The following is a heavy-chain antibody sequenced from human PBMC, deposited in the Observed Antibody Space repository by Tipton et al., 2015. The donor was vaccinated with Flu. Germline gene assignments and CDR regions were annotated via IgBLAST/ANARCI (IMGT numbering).Heavy chain of an antibody. CDR1: GGSINSYY. CDR2: IYYSGST. Sequence: TLSLTCTVSGGSINSYYWSWIRQPPGKGLEWIGYIYYSGSTNYNPSLKSRVTISVDTSKNPFSLKLSSVTAADTAVYYCARDSAAHYGMDVWGQGTTVTVSS. J-gene: IGHJ6*02. D-gene: IGHD6-13*01. CDR3: ARDSAAHYGMDV. V-gene: IGHV4-59*08.